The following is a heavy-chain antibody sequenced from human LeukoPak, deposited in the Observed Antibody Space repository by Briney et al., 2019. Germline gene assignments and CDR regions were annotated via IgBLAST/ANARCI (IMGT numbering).Heavy chain of an antibody. CDR1: GFTFSSYS. CDR2: ISSSSSYI. Sequence: GGFLRLSCAASGFTFSSYSMNWVRQAPGKGLEWVSSISSSSSYIYYADSVKGRFTISRDNAKNSLYLQMNSLRAEDTAVYYCARGPGYCSSTSCYGPFDPWGQGTLVTVSS. V-gene: IGHV3-21*01. J-gene: IGHJ5*02. CDR3: ARGPGYCSSTSCYGPFDP. D-gene: IGHD2-2*01.